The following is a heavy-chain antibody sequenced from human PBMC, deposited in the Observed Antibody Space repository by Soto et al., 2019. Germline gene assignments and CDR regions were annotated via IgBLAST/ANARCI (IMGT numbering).Heavy chain of an antibody. CDR2: ISGSGGSA. V-gene: IGHV3-23*01. CDR1: GFTFSSYA. J-gene: IGHJ4*02. D-gene: IGHD5-12*01. Sequence: PGGSLRLSCAASGFTFSSYAMSWVRQAPGKGLEWVSAISGSGGSAYYADSVKGRFTISRDNSKNTLYLQMNSLRAEDTAVYYCAKDWEMATMGCFDYWGQGTLVTVSS. CDR3: AKDWEMATMGCFDY.